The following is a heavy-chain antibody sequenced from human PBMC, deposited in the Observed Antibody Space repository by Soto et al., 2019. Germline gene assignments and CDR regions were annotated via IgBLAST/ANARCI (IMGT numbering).Heavy chain of an antibody. D-gene: IGHD3-3*01. J-gene: IGHJ4*02. CDR1: GFSLTTSGVG. Sequence: QITLNESGPTVVRPTETLTLTCRFSGFSLTTSGVGVGWIRQSPGKAPEWLALNYWDDDKRYSASLKSRLTITKKSAMNRVVLSVSDLDPTDTATYYWAHGVLRTVFGLVTKTAIYFAFWGQGTPVAVSS. CDR2: NYWDDDK. CDR3: AHGVLRTVFGLVTKTAIYFAF. V-gene: IGHV2-5*02.